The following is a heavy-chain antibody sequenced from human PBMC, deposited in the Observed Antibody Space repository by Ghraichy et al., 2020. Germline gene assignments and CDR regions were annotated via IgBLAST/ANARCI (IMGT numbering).Heavy chain of an antibody. CDR3: AKPMMVVAGGWLNNYGMDV. J-gene: IGHJ6*02. CDR1: GFTFSSYA. CDR2: ISGSGGSA. V-gene: IGHV3-23*01. Sequence: GGSLRLSCAASGFTFSSYAMSWVRQAPGKGLEWVSAISGSGGSAYYADSVKGRFAISRDNSKNTLYLQMNSLRAEDTAVYYCAKPMMVVAGGWLNNYGMDVWGQGTTVTVSS. D-gene: IGHD2-15*01.